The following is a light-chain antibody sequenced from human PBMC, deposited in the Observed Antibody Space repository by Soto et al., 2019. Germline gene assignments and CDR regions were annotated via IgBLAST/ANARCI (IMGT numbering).Light chain of an antibody. Sequence: VFTQSPATLSLSPGERATLSCRASQSASSYLAWNQQKPGQAPRLLIYDTSNRATGVPARFSGSGSGTDFTLTISSLEPEDCAIYYCQQRQYWPPITFGQGTRLEIK. CDR1: QSASSY. V-gene: IGKV3-11*01. CDR2: DTS. J-gene: IGKJ5*01. CDR3: QQRQYWPPIT.